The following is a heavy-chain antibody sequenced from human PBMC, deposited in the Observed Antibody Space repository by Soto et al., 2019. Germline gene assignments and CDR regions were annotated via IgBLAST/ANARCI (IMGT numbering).Heavy chain of an antibody. CDR3: ARGAMVRVAYHLHYYMDV. J-gene: IGHJ6*03. V-gene: IGHV3-21*01. CDR1: VFTFSSYW. D-gene: IGHD3-10*01. CDR2: ISSSSSYI. Sequence: PGGSLRLSCAASVFTFSSYWMSWVRQAPGKGLEWVSSISSSSSYIYYADSVKGRFTISRDNAKNSLYLQMNSLRAEDTAVYYCARGAMVRVAYHLHYYMDVWGKGTTVTVSS.